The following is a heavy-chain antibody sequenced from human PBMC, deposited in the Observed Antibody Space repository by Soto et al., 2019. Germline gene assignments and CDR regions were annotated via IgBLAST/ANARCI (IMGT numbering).Heavy chain of an antibody. V-gene: IGHV3-23*01. Sequence: SCAASGFTFSSYAMSWVRQAPGKGLEWVSAISGSGGSTYYADSVKGRFTISRDNSKNTLYLQMNSLRAEDTAVYYCAKDLYSSGWYSPDAFDIWGQGTMVTVSS. CDR3: AKDLYSSGWYSPDAFDI. J-gene: IGHJ3*02. CDR1: GFTFSSYA. CDR2: ISGSGGST. D-gene: IGHD6-19*01.